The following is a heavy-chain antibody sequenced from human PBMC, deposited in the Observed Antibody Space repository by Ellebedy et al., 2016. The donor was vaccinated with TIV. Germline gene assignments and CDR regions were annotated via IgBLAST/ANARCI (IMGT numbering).Heavy chain of an antibody. Sequence: PGGSLTLSCAASGFTFSSYWMSWVHQAPGKGLEWVANIKEDGSEKYYVDSVKGRFTISRDNAKNSLYLQMNSLRAEDTAVYYCARVPWGSGGDKWFDPWGQGTLVTVSS. V-gene: IGHV3-7*01. J-gene: IGHJ5*02. CDR1: GFTFSSYW. CDR2: IKEDGSEK. CDR3: ARVPWGSGGDKWFDP. D-gene: IGHD3-10*01.